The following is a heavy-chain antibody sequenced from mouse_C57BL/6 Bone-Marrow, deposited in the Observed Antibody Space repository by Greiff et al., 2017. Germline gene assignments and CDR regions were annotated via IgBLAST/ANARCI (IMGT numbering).Heavy chain of an antibody. D-gene: IGHD2-4*01. CDR3: AREGLRRGWYFDV. CDR2: ISDGGSYT. V-gene: IGHV5-4*01. Sequence: EVQRVESGGGLVKPGGSLKLSCAASGFTFSSYAMSWVRQTPEKRLEWVATISDGGSYTYYPDNVKGRFTISRDNAKNNLYLQMSHLKSEDTAMYYCAREGLRRGWYFDVWGTGTTVTVSS. CDR1: GFTFSSYA. J-gene: IGHJ1*03.